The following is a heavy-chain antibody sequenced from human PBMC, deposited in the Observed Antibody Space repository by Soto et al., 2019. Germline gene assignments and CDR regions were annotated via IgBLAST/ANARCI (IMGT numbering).Heavy chain of an antibody. CDR2: IKSKTDGGTT. CDR1: GFTFSNAW. D-gene: IGHD2-21*02. Sequence: LRLSCAASGFTFSNAWMSWVRQAPGKGLEWVGRIKSKTDGGTTDYAAPVKGRFTISRDDSKNTLYLQMNSLKTEDTAVYYCTTASDYYYYYGMDVWGQGTTVTVSS. J-gene: IGHJ6*02. V-gene: IGHV3-15*01. CDR3: TTASDYYYYYGMDV.